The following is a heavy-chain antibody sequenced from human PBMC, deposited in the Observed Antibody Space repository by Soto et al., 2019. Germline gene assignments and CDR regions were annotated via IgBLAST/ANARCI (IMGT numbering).Heavy chain of an antibody. CDR2: INPFFGTA. J-gene: IGHJ3*01. D-gene: IGHD3-9*01. CDR1: GGTFSSYT. V-gene: IGHV1-69*13. Sequence: SVKVSCKASGGTFSSYTISWVRQAPGQGLEWMGGINPFFGTANYAQRLRGRVTITADASTSTAYMELSSLRSEDTAVYYCASSAGYFDAQSGFDRWGQGTMVTVSS. CDR3: ASSAGYFDAQSGFDR.